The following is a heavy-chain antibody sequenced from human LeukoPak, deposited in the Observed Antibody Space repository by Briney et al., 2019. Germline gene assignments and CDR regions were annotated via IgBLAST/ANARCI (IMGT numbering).Heavy chain of an antibody. CDR1: GGSISSYY. Sequence: SETLSLTCTASGGSISSYYWSWIRQPPGKGLEWIGYIYYSGSTNYNPSLKSRVTISVDTSKSQFSLKLSSVTAADTAVYYCARGDYDFWSGYLGDYYYYGMDVWGQGTTVTVSS. CDR3: ARGDYDFWSGYLGDYYYYGMDV. D-gene: IGHD3-3*01. V-gene: IGHV4-59*01. J-gene: IGHJ6*02. CDR2: IYYSGST.